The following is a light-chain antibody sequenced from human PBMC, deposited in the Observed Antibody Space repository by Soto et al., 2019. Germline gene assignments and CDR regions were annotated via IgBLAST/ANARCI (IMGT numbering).Light chain of an antibody. CDR1: QDISNY. Sequence: DVQMTQSPSSLSASVGDRVTITCQARQDISNYLNWYQQKPGKAPKLLIYDASNLETGVPSRFSGSGAGTDFTFTISSLQPEDIATYYCQQYDNLPPLTFGGGTKVPIK. J-gene: IGKJ4*01. V-gene: IGKV1-33*01. CDR3: QQYDNLPPLT. CDR2: DAS.